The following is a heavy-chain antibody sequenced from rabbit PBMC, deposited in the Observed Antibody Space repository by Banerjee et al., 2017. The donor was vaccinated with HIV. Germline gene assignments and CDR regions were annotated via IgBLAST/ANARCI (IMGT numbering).Heavy chain of an antibody. CDR3: ARWSLYDTSGWVLSL. V-gene: IGHV1S45*01. CDR2: IYTGSSGFT. Sequence: QEQLEESGGDLVKPEGSLTLTCTASGFSFSSSYYMCWVRQAPGKGLEWIACIYTGSSGFTYYASWAKGRFTISKAASTTVTLQMTSLTAADTDTYFCARWSLYDTSGWVLSLWGQGTLVTVS. J-gene: IGHJ3*01. D-gene: IGHD4-1*01. CDR1: GFSFSSSYY.